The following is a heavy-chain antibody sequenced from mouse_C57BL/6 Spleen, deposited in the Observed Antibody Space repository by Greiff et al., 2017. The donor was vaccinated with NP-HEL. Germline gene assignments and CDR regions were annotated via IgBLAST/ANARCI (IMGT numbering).Heavy chain of an antibody. CDR1: GYTFTSYW. CDR2: IHPNSGST. J-gene: IGHJ4*01. CDR3: ANGYYYGRGAMDY. Sequence: VQLQQPGAELVKPGALVKLSCKASGYTFTSYWMHWVKQRPGQGLEWIGMIHPNSGSTNYNEKFKSKATLTVDKSSSTAYMQLSSLTSEDSAVYYCANGYYYGRGAMDYWGQGTSVTVSS. V-gene: IGHV1-64*01. D-gene: IGHD1-1*01.